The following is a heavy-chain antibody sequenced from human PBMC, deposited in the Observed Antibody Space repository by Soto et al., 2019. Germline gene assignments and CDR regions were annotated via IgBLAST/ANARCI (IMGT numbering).Heavy chain of an antibody. Sequence: GGSLRLSCAASGFTFGAPALQRVRQASGKGLEWLGRIGSKGETYATAYAASVKGRFTISRDDSKNTAYLQMNSLESEDTAVYYCSRDDSDWFFNWGRGTLVTVSS. J-gene: IGHJ4*02. CDR1: GFTFGAPA. CDR2: IGSKGETYAT. CDR3: SRDDSDWFFN. D-gene: IGHD3-9*01. V-gene: IGHV3-73*01.